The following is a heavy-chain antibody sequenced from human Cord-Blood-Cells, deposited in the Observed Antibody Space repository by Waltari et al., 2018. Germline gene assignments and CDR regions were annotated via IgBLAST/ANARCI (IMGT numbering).Heavy chain of an antibody. CDR2: INPNSGGT. J-gene: IGHJ4*02. Sequence: QVQLVQSGAEVKKPGASVKVSCNASGYTFTGYYMHWVRQAPGQGLEWMGWINPNSGGTNYAQKFQGRVTMTRDTSISTAYMELSRLRSDDTAVYYCARDRAWVVRETHPLDYWGQGTLVTVSS. CDR1: GYTFTGYY. D-gene: IGHD6-19*01. CDR3: ARDRAWVVRETHPLDY. V-gene: IGHV1-2*02.